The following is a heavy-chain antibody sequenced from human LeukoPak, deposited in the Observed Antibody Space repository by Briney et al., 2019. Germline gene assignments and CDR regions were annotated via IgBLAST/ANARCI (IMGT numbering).Heavy chain of an antibody. J-gene: IGHJ5*02. D-gene: IGHD6-13*01. CDR3: ARRGQQLVGDWFDP. CDR2: IYTSGTT. V-gene: IGHV4-4*07. CDR1: GGFISSYY. Sequence: SETLSLTCTVSGGFISSYYWSWIRQPAGKGLEWIGRIYTSGTTNYNPSLKSRVTISVDTSKNQFSLKLSSVTAADTAVYYCARRGQQLVGDWFDPWGQGTLVTVSS.